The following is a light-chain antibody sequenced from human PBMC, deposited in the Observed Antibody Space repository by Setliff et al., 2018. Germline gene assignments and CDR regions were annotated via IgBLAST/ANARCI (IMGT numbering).Light chain of an antibody. Sequence: QSALTQPPSASGTPGQRVTISCSGGSSNIGSNTVNWYQQLPGTAPKLLIYRNNQRPSGVPDRFSGSKSGTSASLAISGLQSEDEADYYCAAWDDSLNGEVFGTGTKVTVL. CDR2: RNN. CDR1: SSNIGSNT. CDR3: AAWDDSLNGEV. V-gene: IGLV1-44*01. J-gene: IGLJ1*01.